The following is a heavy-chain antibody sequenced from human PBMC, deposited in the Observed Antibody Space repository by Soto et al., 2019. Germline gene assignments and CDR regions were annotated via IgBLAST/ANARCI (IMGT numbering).Heavy chain of an antibody. CDR1: GYXFTSYW. CDR2: IYPGDSDT. J-gene: IGHJ5*02. D-gene: IGHD6-19*01. CDR3: ARPFDTSGWYDH. V-gene: IGHV5-51*01. Sequence: PXEXLKISCKCSGYXFTSYWVAWVRHMPGKGLECMGIIYPGDSDTRYSPSFEGQVTISADKSINTAYLQWSSLKASDSAMYYCARPFDTSGWYDHWGQGTLGTVS.